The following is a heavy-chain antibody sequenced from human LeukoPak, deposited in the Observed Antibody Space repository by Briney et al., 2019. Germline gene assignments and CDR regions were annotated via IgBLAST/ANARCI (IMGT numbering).Heavy chain of an antibody. D-gene: IGHD3-22*01. CDR3: ASYSYYYDSSGYFDY. CDR1: GGSISSGDYY. Sequence: SETLSLTCTVSGGSISSGDYYWSWIRQPPGKGLEWIGYIYYSGSTYYNPSLKSRVTISVDTSKNQFSLKLSSVTAADTAVYYCASYSYYYDSSGYFDYWGQGTLVTVSS. V-gene: IGHV4-30-4*01. CDR2: IYYSGST. J-gene: IGHJ4*02.